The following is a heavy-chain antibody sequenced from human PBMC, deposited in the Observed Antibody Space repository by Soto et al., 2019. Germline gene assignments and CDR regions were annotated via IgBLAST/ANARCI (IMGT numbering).Heavy chain of an antibody. CDR3: AGDFGRMAADDYYYYGMDV. D-gene: IGHD6-13*01. J-gene: IGHJ6*02. CDR1: GYTFTSYY. CDR2: INPSGGST. V-gene: IGHV1-46*01. Sequence: ASVKVSCKASGYTFTSYYMHWVRQAPGQGLEWMGIINPSGGSTSYAQKFQGRVTMTRDTSTSTVYMELSSLRSEDTAVYYCAGDFGRMAADDYYYYGMDVWGQVTTGTVSS.